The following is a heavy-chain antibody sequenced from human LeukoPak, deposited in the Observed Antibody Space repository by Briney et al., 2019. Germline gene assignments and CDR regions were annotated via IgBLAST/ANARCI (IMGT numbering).Heavy chain of an antibody. Sequence: PGGSLRLSCAASGFTFSSYGMSWVRQAPGKGLEWVSAISGSGGSTYYADSVKGRFTISRDNSKNTLYLQMNSLRAEDTAVYYCAKHDHSIVSSLAWGQGTLVTVSS. D-gene: IGHD1-26*01. CDR2: ISGSGGST. J-gene: IGHJ5*02. V-gene: IGHV3-23*01. CDR1: GFTFSSYG. CDR3: AKHDHSIVSSLA.